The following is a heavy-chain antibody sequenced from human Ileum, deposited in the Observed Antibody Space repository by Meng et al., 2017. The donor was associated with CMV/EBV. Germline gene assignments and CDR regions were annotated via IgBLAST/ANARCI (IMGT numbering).Heavy chain of an antibody. CDR2: ISAYNGNT. CDR1: GYTFTSYG. J-gene: IGHJ5*02. D-gene: IGHD2-15*01. Sequence: QVQLVQSGAEVWKPGASVKVSCKASGYTFTSYGISWVRQAPGQGLEWMGWISAYNGNTNYAQKLQGRVTMTTDTSTSTAYMELRSLRSDDTAVYYCARDNSVEELSWWFDPWGQGTLVTVSS. CDR3: ARDNSVEELSWWFDP. V-gene: IGHV1-18*01.